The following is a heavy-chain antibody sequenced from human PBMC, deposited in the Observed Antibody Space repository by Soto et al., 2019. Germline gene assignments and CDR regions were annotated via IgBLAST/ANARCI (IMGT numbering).Heavy chain of an antibody. CDR3: ARPKRDSGGRKFDY. CDR1: GGSFSGYY. CDR2: INHSGST. V-gene: IGHV4-34*01. J-gene: IGHJ4*02. Sequence: PSETLSLTCAVYGGSFSGYYWSWIRQPPGKGLEWIGEINHSGSTNYNPSLKSRVTISVDTSKNQFSLKLGSVTAADTAVYYCARPKRDSGGRKFDYWGQGTLVTVS. D-gene: IGHD3-10*01.